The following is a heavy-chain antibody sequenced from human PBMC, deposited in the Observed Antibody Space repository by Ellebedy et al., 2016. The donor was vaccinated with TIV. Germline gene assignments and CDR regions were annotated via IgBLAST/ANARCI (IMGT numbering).Heavy chain of an antibody. Sequence: SETLSLTCTISGGSIGNYFWSWIRQTPGKGLEWIAYIDYSGSTIYNPSLKSRITMSVDTSKNQFSLMLSSVTAADTAVYYCVGEFFGGWRFDFWGLGTLVTVSS. CDR2: IDYSGST. CDR1: GGSIGNYF. D-gene: IGHD3-10*01. CDR3: VGEFFGGWRFDF. J-gene: IGHJ4*02. V-gene: IGHV4-59*08.